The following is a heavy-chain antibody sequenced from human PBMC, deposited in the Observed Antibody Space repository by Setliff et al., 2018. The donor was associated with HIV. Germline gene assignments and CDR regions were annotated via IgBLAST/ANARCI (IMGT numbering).Heavy chain of an antibody. CDR3: ARGWEGGMDY. Sequence: GASVKVSCKASGYTFTRYFMHCVRQAPGQGREWLGMINPSGGSTWYAQKFQGRVTMTGDTSTNTLYMELSSLRSEDTAVYYCARGWEGGMDYWGQGTLVTVSS. D-gene: IGHD1-26*01. CDR2: INPSGGST. CDR1: GYTFTRYF. J-gene: IGHJ4*02. V-gene: IGHV1-46*01.